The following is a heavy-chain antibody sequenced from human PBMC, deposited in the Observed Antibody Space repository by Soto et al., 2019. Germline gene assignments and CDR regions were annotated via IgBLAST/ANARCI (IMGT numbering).Heavy chain of an antibody. CDR1: GYTFTNYW. V-gene: IGHV5-51*01. D-gene: IGHD2-2*02. Sequence: GESLKISCKGSGYTFTNYWIGWVRQMPGKGLEWMGIIYPDDSSTRYSPSFQGQVTISADKSISAAYLQWSSLEASDTATYYCARQYCTSITCYTKVGWLDPWGQGPLVTVSS. CDR3: ARQYCTSITCYTKVGWLDP. CDR2: IYPDDSST. J-gene: IGHJ5*02.